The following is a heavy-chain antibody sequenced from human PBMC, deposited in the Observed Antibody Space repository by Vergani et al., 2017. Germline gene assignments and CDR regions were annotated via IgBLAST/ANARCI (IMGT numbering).Heavy chain of an antibody. J-gene: IGHJ6*02. Sequence: QVQLQESGPGLVQPSSPLSLPFPFSFFSLLLSSFRLIRQTPGTVLSFLLYIYYSGSTNYNPSLKSRVTISVDTSKNQFSLKLSSVTAADTAVYYCARSESFYGMDVWGQGTTVTVSS. CDR3: ARSESFYGMDV. CDR1: FFSLLLSS. D-gene: IGHD3-10*01. V-gene: IGHV4-59*01. CDR2: IYYSGST.